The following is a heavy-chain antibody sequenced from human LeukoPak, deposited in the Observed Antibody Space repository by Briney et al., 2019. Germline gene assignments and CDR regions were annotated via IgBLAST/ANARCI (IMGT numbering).Heavy chain of an antibody. CDR3: AMCLSGYYLGFDY. CDR1: GYTFTGYY. D-gene: IGHD3-3*01. J-gene: IGHJ4*02. CDR2: INPNSGGT. V-gene: IGHV1-2*02. Sequence: ASVKVSCKASGYTFTGYYMHWVRQAPGQGLEWMGWINPNSGGTNYAQKFQGRVTMTRDTSISTAYMELSRLRSDDTAVYYCAMCLSGYYLGFDYWGQGTLVTVSS.